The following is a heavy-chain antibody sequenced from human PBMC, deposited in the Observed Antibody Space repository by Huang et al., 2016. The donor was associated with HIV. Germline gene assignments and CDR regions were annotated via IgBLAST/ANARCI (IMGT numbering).Heavy chain of an antibody. J-gene: IGHJ6*03. CDR3: LPAGHVSHYYYMDV. V-gene: IGHV3-30*03. Sequence: QGQLVESGGGVVQPGRSLRLSCAASGFSFTSYDMQWVRQVPGKGVDGVLFVSKDGNEKYYADSVKGRFTISRDNFKNTLYLQMNSLRTGDTAVYFCLPAGHVSHYYYMDVWGKGTTVSVSS. CDR1: GFSFTSYD. CDR2: VSKDGNEK.